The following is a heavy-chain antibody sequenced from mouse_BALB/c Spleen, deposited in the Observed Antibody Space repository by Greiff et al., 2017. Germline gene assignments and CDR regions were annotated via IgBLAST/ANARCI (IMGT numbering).Heavy chain of an antibody. V-gene: IGHV1-80*01. CDR1: GYAFSSYW. Sequence: VQVVESGAELVRPGSSVKISCKASGYAFSSYWMNWVKQRPGQGLEWIGQIYPGDGDTNYNGKFKGKATLTADKSSSTAYMQLSSLTSEDSAVYFCADGYDWFAYWGQGTLVTVSA. CDR2: IYPGDGDT. D-gene: IGHD2-2*01. CDR3: ADGYDWFAY. J-gene: IGHJ3*01.